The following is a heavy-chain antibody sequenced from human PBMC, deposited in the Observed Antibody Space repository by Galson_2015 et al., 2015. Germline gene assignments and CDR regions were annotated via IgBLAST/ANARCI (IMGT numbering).Heavy chain of an antibody. Sequence: SVKVSCKASGYTFTSYDINWVRQATGQGLEWMGWMNPNSGNTGYAQKFQGRVTMTRNTSISTAYMELSSLRSEDTAVYYCAALQYCSGGSCYSDDYWGQGALVTVSS. CDR3: AALQYCSGGSCYSDDY. D-gene: IGHD2-15*01. J-gene: IGHJ4*02. V-gene: IGHV1-8*01. CDR2: MNPNSGNT. CDR1: GYTFTSYD.